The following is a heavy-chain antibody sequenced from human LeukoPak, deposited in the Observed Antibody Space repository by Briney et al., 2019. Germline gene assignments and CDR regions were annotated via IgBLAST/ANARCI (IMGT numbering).Heavy chain of an antibody. CDR1: GGSISSYY. CDR2: IYYSGST. CDR3: AREESGYGFPYIDY. Sequence: KSSETLSLTCTVSGGSISSYYWSWIRQPPGKGLEWIGYIYYSGSTNYNPSLKSRVTISVDTSKNQFSLKLSSVTAADTAVYYCAREESGYGFPYIDYWGQGTLVTVSS. D-gene: IGHD5-12*01. V-gene: IGHV4-59*12. J-gene: IGHJ4*02.